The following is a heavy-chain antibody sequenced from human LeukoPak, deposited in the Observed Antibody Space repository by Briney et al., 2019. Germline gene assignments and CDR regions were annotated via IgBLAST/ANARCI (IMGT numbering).Heavy chain of an antibody. CDR3: ARGRTLDFWSGYYTSLPRVSNWFDP. D-gene: IGHD3-3*01. Sequence: SETLSLTCAVYGGSFSGYYWSWIRQPPGKGLEWIGEINHSGSTNYNPSLKSRVTISVDTSKNQFSLKLSSVTAADTAVYYCARGRTLDFWSGYYTSLPRVSNWFDPWGQGTLVTVSS. CDR1: GGSFSGYY. J-gene: IGHJ5*02. V-gene: IGHV4-34*01. CDR2: INHSGST.